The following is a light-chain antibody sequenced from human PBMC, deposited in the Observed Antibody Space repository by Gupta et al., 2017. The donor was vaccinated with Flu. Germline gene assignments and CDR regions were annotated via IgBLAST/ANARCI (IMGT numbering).Light chain of an antibody. CDR2: GAS. Sequence: PATLCGSPGERVTPSWRARKSVSSNLAWYQQKPGQAPRLLIHGASSRAPTIPAKFSGSASGTEFTLTISILQSEDFAVYYCQQYSSWPLTFGGGTKVEIK. CDR3: QQYSSWPLT. V-gene: IGKV3-15*01. J-gene: IGKJ4*01. CDR1: KSVSSN.